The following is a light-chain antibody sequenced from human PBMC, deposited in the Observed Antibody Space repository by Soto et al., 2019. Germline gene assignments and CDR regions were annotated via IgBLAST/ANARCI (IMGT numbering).Light chain of an antibody. CDR2: KAS. CDR3: HQYYSYSRT. Sequence: QMPQSPSTLSASVGDRVTITCRASQSISDWLAWYQQKPGKAPKLLIYKASSLESGVPSRFSGSGSGTEFTLTSSSLQPDDFATYYCHQYYSYSRTFGQGTKVEIK. CDR1: QSISDW. J-gene: IGKJ1*01. V-gene: IGKV1-5*03.